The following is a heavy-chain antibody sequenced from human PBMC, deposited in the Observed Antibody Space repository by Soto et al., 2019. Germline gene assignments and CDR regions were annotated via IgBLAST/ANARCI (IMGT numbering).Heavy chain of an antibody. V-gene: IGHV4-59*01. Sequence: SVILSLTGTVSGGSISSYYWSRIGQPPGKGLEWIGYIYYSGSTNYNTSLKSRVTISVDTSKNQFSLKPSSVTAAETAVYYCAREEAARSFFDYWGQGTLVTASS. J-gene: IGHJ4*02. CDR1: GGSISSYY. CDR2: IYYSGST. CDR3: AREEAARSFFDY. D-gene: IGHD6-6*01.